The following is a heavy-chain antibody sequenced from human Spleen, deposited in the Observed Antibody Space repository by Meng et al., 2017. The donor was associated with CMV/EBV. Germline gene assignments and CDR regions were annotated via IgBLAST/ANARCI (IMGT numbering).Heavy chain of an antibody. Sequence: GGSLRLSCAASEFTFSNYYMSWIRQAPGKGLEWVSYISTTGSVVYYADSVRGRFTVSRDNAKNSLYLQMNSLRAEDTAVYYCARDLQQLVGREFDPWGQGTLVTVSS. CDR3: ARDLQQLVGREFDP. V-gene: IGHV3-11*01. D-gene: IGHD6-13*01. CDR1: EFTFSNYY. CDR2: ISTTGSVV. J-gene: IGHJ5*02.